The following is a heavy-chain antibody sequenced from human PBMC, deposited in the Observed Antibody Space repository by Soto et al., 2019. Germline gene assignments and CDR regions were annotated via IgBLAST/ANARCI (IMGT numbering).Heavy chain of an antibody. CDR3: ARSCSGGGCYRQIDY. CDR2: ISSSGSTI. CDR1: GFTFSSYE. V-gene: IGHV3-48*03. J-gene: IGHJ4*02. Sequence: GGSLRLSCAASGFTFSSYEMNWVRQAPGKGLEWVSYISSSGSTIYYADSVKGRFTISRDNAKNSVYLQMSSLRDEDTAVYYCARSCSGGGCYRQIDYWGQGTLVTVSS. D-gene: IGHD2-15*01.